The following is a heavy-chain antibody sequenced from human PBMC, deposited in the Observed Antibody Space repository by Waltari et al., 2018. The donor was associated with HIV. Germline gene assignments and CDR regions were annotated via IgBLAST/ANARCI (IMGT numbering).Heavy chain of an antibody. Sequence: QLQLQESGPGLVKPSETLSLTCTVSGGSISSSSSYWGWIRKPPGKGLEWIGSIYYSGSTYYNPSLKSRVTISVDTSKNQFSLKLSSVTAADTAVYYCARVQTGVDTAMVNRYFDLWGRGTLVTVSS. CDR3: ARVQTGVDTAMVNRYFDL. D-gene: IGHD5-18*01. CDR2: IYYSGST. J-gene: IGHJ2*01. CDR1: GGSISSSSSY. V-gene: IGHV4-39*01.